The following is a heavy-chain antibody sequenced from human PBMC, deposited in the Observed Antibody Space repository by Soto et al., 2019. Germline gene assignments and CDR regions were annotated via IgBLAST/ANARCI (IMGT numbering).Heavy chain of an antibody. Sequence: TSETLSLTCTVSGGSISSYYWSWIRQPPGKGLEWIGEINHSGSTNYNPSLKSRVTISVDTSKNQFSLKLSSVTAADTAVYYCARHPSDFWFDPWGQGTLVTVSS. CDR2: INHSGST. CDR1: GGSISSYY. J-gene: IGHJ5*02. D-gene: IGHD2-21*02. CDR3: ARHPSDFWFDP. V-gene: IGHV4-34*01.